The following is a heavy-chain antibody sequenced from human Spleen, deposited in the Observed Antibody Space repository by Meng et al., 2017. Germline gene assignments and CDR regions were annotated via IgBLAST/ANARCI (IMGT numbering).Heavy chain of an antibody. CDR3: ARDASAKSQGY. V-gene: IGHV4-39*07. J-gene: IGHJ4*02. CDR1: GGSVSSGSYY. Sequence: SETLSLTCTVSGGSVSSGSYYWGWIRQPPGKGLEWIGSVFHTGYNYNNPSLQSRVTISVDTSKNQFSLKLSSVTAADTAVYYCARDASAKSQGYWGQGTLVTVSS. CDR2: VFHTGYN. D-gene: IGHD3-3*01.